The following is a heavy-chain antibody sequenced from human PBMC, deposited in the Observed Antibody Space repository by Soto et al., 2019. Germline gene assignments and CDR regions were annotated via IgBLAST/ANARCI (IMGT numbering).Heavy chain of an antibody. V-gene: IGHV4-61*08. D-gene: IGHD6-19*01. CDR1: VGALSSGGYF. CDR2: IYYSGGT. Sequence: PSETLSLTCTFSVGALSSGGYFYTWFRQPPGKGLEWLGYIYYSGGTNYNPSLKSRVTISLDKSKSQFSLRLISVTAADTAVYYCTREQSDDNYFEPWGQGTLVSVS. CDR3: TREQSDDNYFEP. J-gene: IGHJ5*02.